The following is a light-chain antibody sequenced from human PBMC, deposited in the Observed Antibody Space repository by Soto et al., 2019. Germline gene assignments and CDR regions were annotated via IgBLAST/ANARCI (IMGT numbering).Light chain of an antibody. J-gene: IGLJ2*01. CDR1: SSDVGGYNY. Sequence: QSVLTQPASVSGSPGQSITISCTGTSSDVGGYNYVSWYQQHPGKAPKLMIYDVSNRPSGVSNRFSGSKSGNTASLTISGLQAEDEADYYCSSYTSSSTLPGVFGGGTKVTVL. CDR2: DVS. V-gene: IGLV2-14*01. CDR3: SSYTSSSTLPGV.